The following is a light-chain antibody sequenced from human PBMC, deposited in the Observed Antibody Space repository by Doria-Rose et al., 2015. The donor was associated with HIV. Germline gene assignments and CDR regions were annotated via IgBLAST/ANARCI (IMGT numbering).Light chain of an antibody. CDR2: GAS. V-gene: IGKV1-9*01. CDR3: QQFDSFPRT. Sequence: TQSPSFLSASVGVRVTITCRASQGISRYLAWYQQKPGKAPTLLIFGASTLQSGVPSRFSGSGSGTEFTLTISSLQPEDFATYYCQQFDSFPRTFGQVTKVELK. J-gene: IGKJ1*01. CDR1: QGISRY.